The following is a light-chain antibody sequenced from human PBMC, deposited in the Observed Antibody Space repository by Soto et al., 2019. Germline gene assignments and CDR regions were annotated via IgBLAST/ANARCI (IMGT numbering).Light chain of an antibody. V-gene: IGLV1-40*01. CDR1: SSNIGGGYD. J-gene: IGLJ2*01. CDR3: QSYDSGRSSVV. CDR2: GNS. Sequence: QSVLTQPPSVSGAPGQRVTISCTGSSSNIGGGYDVHWYQQLPGTAPKLLIYGNSNRPSRVRDRFSGSKSGTSASLAITGLQVEDEADYYCQSYDSGRSSVVFGGGTKVTVL.